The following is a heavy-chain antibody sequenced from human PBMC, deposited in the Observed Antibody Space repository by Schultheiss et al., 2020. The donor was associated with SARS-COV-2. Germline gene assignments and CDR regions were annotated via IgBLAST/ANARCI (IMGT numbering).Heavy chain of an antibody. CDR3: ARVGAVGGNVWFDP. V-gene: IGHV3-11*04. D-gene: IGHD2-15*01. J-gene: IGHJ5*02. CDR2: ISGRSSTS. Sequence: RGSLRLSCAASGFTFSDYYMSWIRQAPGKGLEWVSYISGRSSTSYYADSVKGRFAISRDNARNSVFLQLNSLRVEDTAVYFCARVGAVGGNVWFDPWGQGTLVTVSS. CDR1: GFTFSDYY.